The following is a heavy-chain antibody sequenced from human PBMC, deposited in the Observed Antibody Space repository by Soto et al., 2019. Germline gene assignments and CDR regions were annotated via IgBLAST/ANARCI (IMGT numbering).Heavy chain of an antibody. J-gene: IGHJ5*02. CDR1: GGTFSSYA. D-gene: IGHD2-2*01. V-gene: IGHV1-69*13. CDR2: IIPIFGTA. Sequence: GASVKVSCKASGGTFSSYAISWVRQAPGQGLEWMGGIIPIFGTANYAQKFQGRVTITADESTSTAYMELSSLRSEDTAVYYCARTAAGSTSWFDPWGQGTLVTVSS. CDR3: ARTAAGSTSWFDP.